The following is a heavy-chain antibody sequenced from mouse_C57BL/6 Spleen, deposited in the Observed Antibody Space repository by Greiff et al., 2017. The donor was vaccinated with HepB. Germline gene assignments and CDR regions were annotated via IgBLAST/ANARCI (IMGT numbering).Heavy chain of an antibody. V-gene: IGHV1-19*01. Sequence: EVKLVESGPVLVKPGASVKMSCKASGYTFTDYYMNWVKQSHGKSLEWIGVINPYNGGTSYNQKFKGKATLTVDKSSSTAYMELNSLTSEDSAVYYCARGPTVYYYAMDYWGQGTSVTVSS. CDR2: INPYNGGT. D-gene: IGHD1-1*01. J-gene: IGHJ4*01. CDR3: ARGPTVYYYAMDY. CDR1: GYTFTDYY.